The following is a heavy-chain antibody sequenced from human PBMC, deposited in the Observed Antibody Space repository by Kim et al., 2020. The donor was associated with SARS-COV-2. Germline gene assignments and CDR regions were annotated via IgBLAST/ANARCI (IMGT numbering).Heavy chain of an antibody. CDR3: ARVQRLWQAHMDV. D-gene: IGHD3-10*01. V-gene: IGHV4-59*01. CDR2: IYYSGST. CDR1: GGSISSYY. Sequence: SETLSLTCTVSGGSISSYYWSWIRQPPGKGLEWIGYIYYSGSTNYNPSLKSRVTISVDTSKNQFSLKLSSVTAADTAVYYCARVQRLWQAHMDVWGQGTTVTVSS. J-gene: IGHJ6*02.